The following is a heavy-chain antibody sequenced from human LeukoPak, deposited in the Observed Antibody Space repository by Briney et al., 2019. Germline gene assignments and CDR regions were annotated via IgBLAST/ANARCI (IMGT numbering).Heavy chain of an antibody. D-gene: IGHD6-19*01. CDR2: ISSSSSYI. Sequence: GGSLRLSCAASGFTFSSYSMNWVRQAPGKGLEWVSSISSSSSYIYYADSVKGRFTISRDNAKNSLYLQMNSLRAEDTAVYYCAISIAVAGTCDYWGQGTLVTVSS. J-gene: IGHJ4*02. CDR1: GFTFSSYS. V-gene: IGHV3-21*04. CDR3: AISIAVAGTCDY.